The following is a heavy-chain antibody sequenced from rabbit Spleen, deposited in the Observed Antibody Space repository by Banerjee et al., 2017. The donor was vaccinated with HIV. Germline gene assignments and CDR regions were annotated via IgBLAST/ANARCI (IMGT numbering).Heavy chain of an antibody. J-gene: IGHJ6*01. Sequence: QSLEESGGGLVQPEGSLTLTCTASGFSFSSRYYMCWVRQAPGKGLEWIGCIGFGSTGSTYCASWAEGRFTISKTSSTTVTLQMTSLTAADTATYFCARSTYGYDDYGDLYYAAMDLWGQGPLVTVS. CDR1: GFSFSSRYY. D-gene: IGHD2-1*01. CDR2: IGFGSTGST. V-gene: IGHV1S40*01. CDR3: ARSTYGYDDYGDLYYAAMDL.